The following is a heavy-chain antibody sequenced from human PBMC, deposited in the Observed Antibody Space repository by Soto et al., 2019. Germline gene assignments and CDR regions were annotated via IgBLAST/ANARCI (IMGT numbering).Heavy chain of an antibody. J-gene: IGHJ6*02. CDR1: GFTFTSSA. Sequence: GASVKVSCKASGFTFTSSAVQWVRQARGQRLEWIGWIVVGSGNTNYAQKFQERVTITRDMSTSTAYMELSSLRSEDTAVYYCAALPLLLTRGAEYYYYGIDVWGQGTTVTVSS. V-gene: IGHV1-58*01. CDR2: IVVGSGNT. CDR3: AALPLLLTRGAEYYYYGIDV. D-gene: IGHD3-10*01.